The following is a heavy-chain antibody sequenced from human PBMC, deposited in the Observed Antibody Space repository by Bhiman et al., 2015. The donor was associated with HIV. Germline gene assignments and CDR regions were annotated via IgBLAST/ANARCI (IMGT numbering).Heavy chain of an antibody. Sequence: EVQLVESGGGLVQPGRSLRLSCAASGFTFDDYAMHWVRQAPGKGLEWVSGISWNSGSIGYADSVKGRFTISRDNAKNSLYLQMNSLRAEDTAVYYCARDQAREVNGMDVWGRGTTVTVSS. CDR2: ISWNSGSI. CDR1: GFTFDDYA. J-gene: IGHJ6*02. CDR3: ARDQAREVNGMDV. V-gene: IGHV3-9*01. D-gene: IGHD3-10*01.